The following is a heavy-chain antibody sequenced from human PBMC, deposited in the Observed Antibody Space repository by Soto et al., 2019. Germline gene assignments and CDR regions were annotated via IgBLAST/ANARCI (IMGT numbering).Heavy chain of an antibody. V-gene: IGHV3-9*01. Sequence: EVQLVESGGGLVQPGRSLRLSCAASGFTFDDYAMHWVRQAPGKGLEWVSGISWNSGSIGYADSVKGRFTISRDNAKNSLYLQMNSLRAEDTALYYCAKAPHGLVKGGYFDYWGQGTLVTVSS. CDR1: GFTFDDYA. CDR2: ISWNSGSI. D-gene: IGHD3-9*01. J-gene: IGHJ4*02. CDR3: AKAPHGLVKGGYFDY.